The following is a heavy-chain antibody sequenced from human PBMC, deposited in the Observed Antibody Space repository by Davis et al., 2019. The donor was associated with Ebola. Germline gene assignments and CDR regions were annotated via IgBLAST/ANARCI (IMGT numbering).Heavy chain of an antibody. CDR3: ARAVGVVPAAPYYYYYYYMDV. CDR1: GGSISSYY. CDR2: IYYSGST. D-gene: IGHD2-2*01. J-gene: IGHJ6*03. V-gene: IGHV4-59*08. Sequence: PSETLSLTCTVSGGSISSYYWSWIRQPPGKGLEWIGYIYYSGSTNYNPSLKSRVTISVDTSKNQFSLKLSSVTAADTAVYYCARAVGVVPAAPYYYYYYYMDVWGKGTTVTVSS.